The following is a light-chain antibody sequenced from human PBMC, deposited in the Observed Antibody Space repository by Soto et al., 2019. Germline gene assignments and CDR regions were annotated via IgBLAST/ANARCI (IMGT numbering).Light chain of an antibody. J-gene: IGKJ1*01. CDR2: AAS. CDR1: QGISSY. Sequence: IQLTQYPSSLSASVGDRVTITCRASQGISSYLAWYQQKPGKAPKLLIYAASTLQSGVPSRFSGSGSGTDFTLTISSLQPEDFATYYCQQLNSYPWTFGQGTKVDI. V-gene: IGKV1-9*01. CDR3: QQLNSYPWT.